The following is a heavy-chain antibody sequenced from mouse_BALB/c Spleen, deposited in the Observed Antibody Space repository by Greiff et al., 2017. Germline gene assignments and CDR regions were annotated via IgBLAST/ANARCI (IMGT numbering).Heavy chain of an antibody. CDR3: ARIYGSSDYFDY. CDR1: GFSLTSYG. CDR2: IWAGGST. Sequence: VQRVESGPGLVAPSQSLSITCTVSGFSLTSYGVHWVRQPPGKGLEWLGVIWAGGSTNYNSALMSRLSISKDNSKSQVFLKMNSLQTDDTAMYYCARIYGSSDYFDYWGQGTTLTVSS. J-gene: IGHJ2*01. V-gene: IGHV2-9*02. D-gene: IGHD1-1*01.